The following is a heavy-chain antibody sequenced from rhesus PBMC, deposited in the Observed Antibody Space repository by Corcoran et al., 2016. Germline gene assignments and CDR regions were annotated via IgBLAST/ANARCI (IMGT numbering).Heavy chain of an antibody. CDR1: GVSISTSGTG. D-gene: IGHD3-40*01. V-gene: IGHV2-95*01. CDR2: IYWNDSK. Sequence: QVTLKESGPALVKPTQTLTLTCTFSGVSISTSGTGVGWIRTPPGTALEWIASIYWNDSKYYSTSQKSRLTISKDTSKNQVVLTMTNMDPVDTATYYCARVQITITILVVDINGLYSHFDYWGQGVLVTVSS. J-gene: IGHJ4*01. CDR3: ARVQITITILVVDINGLYSHFDY.